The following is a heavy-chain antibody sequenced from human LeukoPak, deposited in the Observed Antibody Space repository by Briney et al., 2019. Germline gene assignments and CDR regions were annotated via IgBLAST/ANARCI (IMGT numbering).Heavy chain of an antibody. CDR2: INTDGSTT. CDR1: GFPFSSYW. CDR3: ARDTSSGWYNWFDP. J-gene: IGHJ5*02. V-gene: IGHV3-74*01. D-gene: IGHD6-19*01. Sequence: GGSLRLSCAASGFPFSSYWVHWVRQAPGKGLVWVSRINTDGSTTTYADSVKGRLTISRDNAKNTVYLQMNSLRAEDTAVYYCARDTSSGWYNWFDPWGQGTLVTVSS.